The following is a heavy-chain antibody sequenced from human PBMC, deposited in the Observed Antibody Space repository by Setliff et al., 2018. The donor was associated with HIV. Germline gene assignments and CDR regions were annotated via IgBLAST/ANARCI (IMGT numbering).Heavy chain of an antibody. CDR1: GGSFSNSY. V-gene: IGHV4-34*01. Sequence: SETLSLTCALYGGSFSNSYWSWIRQPPGKGLEWIGEISHSGGTNYSPSLKSRITISLDTSKNQFSLKLTSVTAADTAVYYCARAPIVNPRLDYWGQGTLVTVSS. CDR2: ISHSGGT. D-gene: IGHD2-15*01. J-gene: IGHJ4*02. CDR3: ARAPIVNPRLDY.